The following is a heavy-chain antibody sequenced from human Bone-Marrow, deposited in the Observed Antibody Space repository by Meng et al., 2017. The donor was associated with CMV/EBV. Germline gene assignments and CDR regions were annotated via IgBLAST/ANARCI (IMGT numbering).Heavy chain of an antibody. CDR1: GYTFTGYY. D-gene: IGHD2-2*01. V-gene: IGHV1-2*02. J-gene: IGHJ6*02. CDR2: INPNSGGI. Sequence: ASVKVSCKASGYTFTGYYMHWVRQAPGQGLEWMGWINPNSGGINLAQKFQGRVTMTRDTSFNTAYMDLRTLKSDDTAVYYCARGTIVVVPAAIGQSGYYYYYGMDVWGQGTTVTVSS. CDR3: ARGTIVVVPAAIGQSGYYYYYGMDV.